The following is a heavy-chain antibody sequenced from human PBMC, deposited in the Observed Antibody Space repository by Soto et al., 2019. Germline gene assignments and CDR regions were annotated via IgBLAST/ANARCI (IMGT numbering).Heavy chain of an antibody. CDR2: ISGSGGST. V-gene: IGHV3-23*01. CDR1: GFTFSSYA. J-gene: IGHJ4*02. Sequence: EVQLLESGGGLVQPGGSLRLSCAASGFTFSSYAMSWVRQAPGKGLEWVSAISGSGGSTYYADSVKGRFTISRDNSKNTPYLQMNSLRAEDTAVYYCAKLSPPGRYSYGYLGAYFDYWGQGTLVTVSS. D-gene: IGHD5-18*01. CDR3: AKLSPPGRYSYGYLGAYFDY.